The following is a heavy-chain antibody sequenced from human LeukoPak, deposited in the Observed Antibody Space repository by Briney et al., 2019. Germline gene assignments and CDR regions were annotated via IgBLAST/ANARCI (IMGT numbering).Heavy chain of an antibody. V-gene: IGHV4-59*01. CDR2: IYYSGST. Sequence: SETLSLTCTVTGGSISSYYWSWIRQPPGKGLEWIGYIYYSGSTNYNPSLKSRVTISVDTSKNQFSLKLSSVTAADTAVYYCARGGYSYFDYWGQGTLVTVSS. D-gene: IGHD5-18*01. J-gene: IGHJ4*02. CDR3: ARGGYSYFDY. CDR1: GGSISSYY.